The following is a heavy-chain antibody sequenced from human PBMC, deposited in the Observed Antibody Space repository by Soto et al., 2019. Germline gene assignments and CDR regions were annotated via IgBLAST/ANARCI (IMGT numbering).Heavy chain of an antibody. Sequence: EVQLLESGGGLVQPGESLRLSCAASGFTFGNYFMNWVRQAPGKGLEWVSDISSNGGRTHYADSVRGRLTISRDNSRNTLYLQMSSLRAEDTALYYCAKDLHWYGMDVWGQGTTVTVSS. CDR1: GFTFGNYF. CDR3: AKDLHWYGMDV. D-gene: IGHD1-1*01. CDR2: ISSNGGRT. V-gene: IGHV3-23*01. J-gene: IGHJ6*02.